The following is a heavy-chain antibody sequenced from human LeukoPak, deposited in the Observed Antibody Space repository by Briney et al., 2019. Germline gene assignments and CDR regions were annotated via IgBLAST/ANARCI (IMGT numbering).Heavy chain of an antibody. J-gene: IGHJ4*02. CDR2: MNPNSGNT. CDR1: GYTFTSYD. D-gene: IGHD2-8*01. CDR3: ARGPQCTSLTCPYFFDY. Sequence: AASVKVSCKASGYTFTSYDINWVRQATGQGLEWMGWMNPNSGNTSYAQKFQGRVTMTGNTSISTGYMELNSLRSEDTAVYYCARGPQCTSLTCPYFFDYWGQGSLVTVSS. V-gene: IGHV1-8*01.